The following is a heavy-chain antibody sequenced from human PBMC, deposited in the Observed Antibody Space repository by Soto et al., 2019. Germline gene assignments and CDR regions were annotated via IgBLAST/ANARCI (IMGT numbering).Heavy chain of an antibody. CDR1: GYTFTGYY. CDR3: ARSGCNPNDHDYGDHAGVCYFDY. V-gene: IGHV1-2*02. D-gene: IGHD4-17*01. Sequence: ASVKVSCKASGYTFTGYYMHWVRQAPGQGLEWMGWINPNSGGTNYAQKFQGRVTMTRDTSISTAYMELSRLRSDDTAVYYCARSGCNPNDHDYGDHAGVCYFDYWGQGTRVTVSS. J-gene: IGHJ4*02. CDR2: INPNSGGT.